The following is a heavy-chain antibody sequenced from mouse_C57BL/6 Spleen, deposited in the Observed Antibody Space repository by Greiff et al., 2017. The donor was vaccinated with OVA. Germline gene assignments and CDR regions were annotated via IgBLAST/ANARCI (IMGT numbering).Heavy chain of an antibody. J-gene: IGHJ1*03. CDR1: GYTFTSYW. CDR3: ARRDSTLYFDV. V-gene: IGHV1-52*01. Sequence: QVQLQQSGAELVRPGSSVKLSCKASGYTFTSYWMHWVKQRPIQGLEWIGNIDPSDSETHYNQKFKDKATLTVDKSSSTAYMQLSSLTSEDSAVYYCARRDSTLYFDVWGTGTTVTVSS. D-gene: IGHD5-1*01. CDR2: IDPSDSET.